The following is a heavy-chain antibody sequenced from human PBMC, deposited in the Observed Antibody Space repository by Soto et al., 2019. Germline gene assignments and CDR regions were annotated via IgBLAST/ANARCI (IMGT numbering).Heavy chain of an antibody. CDR1: GFTFSNAW. CDR2: IKSKTDGGTT. Sequence: GGSLRLSCAASGFTFSNAWMNWVRQAPGKGLEWVGRIKSKTDGGTTDYAAPVKGRFTISRDDSKKTLYLQMNSLKTEDTAVYYCTTDYSPYYDSSGYFIWGQGTMVTVSS. V-gene: IGHV3-15*07. J-gene: IGHJ3*02. D-gene: IGHD3-22*01. CDR3: TTDYSPYYDSSGYFI.